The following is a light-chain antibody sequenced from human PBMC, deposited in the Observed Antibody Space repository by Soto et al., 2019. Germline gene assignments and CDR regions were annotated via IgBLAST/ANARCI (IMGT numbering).Light chain of an antibody. Sequence: QSVLTQPPSASGTPGQSVTISCSGSSSNIGSHSVDWYQQLPGTAPKLLIFRNNQRPSGVPDRFSGSKSGTSASLAISGLRSEDEADYYCAARDDSLNVVIFGGGTQLTVL. J-gene: IGLJ2*01. CDR1: SSNIGSHS. CDR3: AARDDSLNVVI. CDR2: RNN. V-gene: IGLV1-44*01.